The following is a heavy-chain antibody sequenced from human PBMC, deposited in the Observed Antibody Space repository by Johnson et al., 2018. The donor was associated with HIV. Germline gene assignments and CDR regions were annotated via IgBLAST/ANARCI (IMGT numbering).Heavy chain of an antibody. V-gene: IGHV3-30*18. J-gene: IGHJ3*02. CDR3: ANNLQQLATKDAFDI. CDR2: ISYDGSNK. D-gene: IGHD6-13*01. CDR1: GFTFSSYG. Sequence: QVQLVESVGGVVQPGRSLRLSCAASGFTFSSYGMHWVRQAPGKGLEWVAVISYDGSNKYYADSVKGRFTISRDNSKNTLYLQMNSLRAEDTAVYYCANNLQQLATKDAFDIWGQGTMVTVSS.